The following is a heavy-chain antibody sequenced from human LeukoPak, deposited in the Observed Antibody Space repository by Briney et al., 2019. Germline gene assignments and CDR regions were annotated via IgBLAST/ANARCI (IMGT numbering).Heavy chain of an antibody. D-gene: IGHD5-12*01. CDR1: GGSISSGSYY. CDR3: TRHVDPYGMDV. V-gene: IGHV4-61*01. J-gene: IGHJ6*02. Sequence: PSETLSLTCSVSGGSISSGSYYWSWIRQPPGMGLEWIGYVYYPGATNYTPSLKSRVTISMDTSRNQFSLKLNSVTAADTAVYYCTRHVDPYGMDVWGQGTTVIVSS. CDR2: VYYPGAT.